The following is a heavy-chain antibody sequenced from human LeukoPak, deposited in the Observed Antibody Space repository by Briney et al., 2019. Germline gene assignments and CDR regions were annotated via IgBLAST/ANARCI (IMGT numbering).Heavy chain of an antibody. Sequence: GGSLRLSCVASGFTFSSYAMTWVRQAPGKGLEWVSVISGNGGGTNYADSVKGRFTISRDNSKNTLYLQVNILRAEDTAVYYCAKHRGVHPPYYLDVWGKGTTVTVSS. CDR1: GFTFSSYA. CDR3: AKHRGVHPPYYLDV. J-gene: IGHJ6*03. D-gene: IGHD3-10*01. CDR2: ISGNGGGT. V-gene: IGHV3-23*01.